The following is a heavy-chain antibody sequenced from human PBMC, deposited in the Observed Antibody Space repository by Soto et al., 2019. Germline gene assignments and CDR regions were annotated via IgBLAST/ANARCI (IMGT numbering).Heavy chain of an antibody. D-gene: IGHD5-18*01. CDR1: GGSISSGGYS. J-gene: IGHJ4*02. CDR2: IYHSGST. Sequence: QLQLQESGSGLVKPSQTLSLTCAVSGGSISSGGYSWSWIRQPPGKGLEWIGYIYHSGSTYYNPSLTSRGTISVDRYKNQFSLKLSSVTAADTAVYYCARENNVLPGGYFEYWGQGTLVTVSS. V-gene: IGHV4-30-2*01. CDR3: ARENNVLPGGYFEY.